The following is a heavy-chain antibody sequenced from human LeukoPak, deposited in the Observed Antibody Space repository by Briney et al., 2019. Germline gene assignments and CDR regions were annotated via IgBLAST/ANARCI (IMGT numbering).Heavy chain of an antibody. V-gene: IGHV1-2*02. CDR1: GYTFTGYY. D-gene: IGHD2-2*01. CDR3: ARVGTRGERPHFDY. CDR2: INPNSGGT. J-gene: IGHJ4*02. Sequence: ASVKVSCKASGYTFTGYYMHWVRQAPGQGLEWMGWINPNSGGTNYAQKFQGRVTMTTDTSTSTAYMELRSLRSDDTAVYYCARVGTRGERPHFDYWGQGTLVTVSS.